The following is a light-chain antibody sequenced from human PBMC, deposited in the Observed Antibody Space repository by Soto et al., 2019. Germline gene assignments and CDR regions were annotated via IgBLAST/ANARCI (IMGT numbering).Light chain of an antibody. Sequence: EIVMPQPPATLSVSPGERATLSCRASQSVSSNLAWYQQKPGQAPRLLIYGASTRATGIPARFSGSGAGTEFTLTISSLQSEDFAVYYCQQYNNWPITCGQGTRLEIK. V-gene: IGKV3-15*01. J-gene: IGKJ5*01. CDR1: QSVSSN. CDR3: QQYNNWPIT. CDR2: GAS.